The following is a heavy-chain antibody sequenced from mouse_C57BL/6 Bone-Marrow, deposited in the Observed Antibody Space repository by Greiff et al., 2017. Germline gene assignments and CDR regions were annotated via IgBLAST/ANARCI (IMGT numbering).Heavy chain of an antibody. J-gene: IGHJ1*03. V-gene: IGHV1-26*01. CDR1: GYTFTDYY. CDR3: ARDTTGWYFDV. Sequence: VQLQQSGPELVKPGASVKISCKASGYTFTDYYMNWVKQSHGKSLEWIGDINPNNGGTSYNQKFKGKATLTVDKSSSTAYMELRSLTSEDSAVYYCARDTTGWYFDVWGTGTTVTVSS. D-gene: IGHD1-1*01. CDR2: INPNNGGT.